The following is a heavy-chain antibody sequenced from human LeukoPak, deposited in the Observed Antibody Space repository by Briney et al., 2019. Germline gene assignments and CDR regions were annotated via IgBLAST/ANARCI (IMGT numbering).Heavy chain of an antibody. J-gene: IGHJ4*02. CDR2: TYYRSQWHN. Sequence: SQTLSLTCGISGDSVSSNSAAWNWIRQSPSRGLEWLGKTYYRSQWHNDYAPSVKSRITINPDTSNNQFSLQLTSVTPEDTAVYYCAREYCSTTTCYGDFWGQGTLVTVSS. V-gene: IGHV6-1*01. CDR1: GDSVSSNSAA. D-gene: IGHD2-2*01. CDR3: AREYCSTTTCYGDF.